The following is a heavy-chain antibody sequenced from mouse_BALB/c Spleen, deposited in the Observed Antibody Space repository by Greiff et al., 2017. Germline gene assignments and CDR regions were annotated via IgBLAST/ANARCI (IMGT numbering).Heavy chain of an antibody. J-gene: IGHJ2*01. CDR3: ARSPSGNLFDD. D-gene: IGHD2-1*01. V-gene: IGHV3-2*02. CDR1: GYSITSDYA. Sequence: EVHLVESGPGLVKPSQSLSLTCTVTGYSITSDYAWNWIRQFPGNKLEWMGYISYSGSTSYNPSLKSRISITRDTSKNQFFLQLNSVTTEDTATYYCARSPSGNLFDDWGQGTTLTVSS. CDR2: ISYSGST.